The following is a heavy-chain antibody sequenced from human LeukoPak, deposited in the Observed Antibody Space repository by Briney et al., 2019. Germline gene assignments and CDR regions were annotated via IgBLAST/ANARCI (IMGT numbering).Heavy chain of an antibody. CDR3: AKDVSGYFDL. J-gene: IGHJ2*01. CDR1: GFTFSSYA. Sequence: PGGSLRLSCVASGFTFSSYAINWVRQAPGKGLEWVSGITGSGGRTYNADSVKGRFTISRDNSKSTLYLQMNTLRAEGTAVYYCAKDVSGYFDLWGRGTLVTVSS. CDR2: ITGSGGRT. V-gene: IGHV3-23*01.